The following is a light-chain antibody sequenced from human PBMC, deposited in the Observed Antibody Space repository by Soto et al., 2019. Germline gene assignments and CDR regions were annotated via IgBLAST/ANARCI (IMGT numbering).Light chain of an antibody. V-gene: IGKV1-39*01. CDR2: AAS. CDR1: QSISSY. J-gene: IGKJ3*01. CDR3: QQTFTTPFV. Sequence: IQMTQSPSSLSASVGDSVTITCRASQSISSYLNWYQHKVGKAPKLLLYAASSLQSGVPSRFSGNGYGSDFALTITSLQREDFATYYCQQTFTTPFVFGPGTKVDIK.